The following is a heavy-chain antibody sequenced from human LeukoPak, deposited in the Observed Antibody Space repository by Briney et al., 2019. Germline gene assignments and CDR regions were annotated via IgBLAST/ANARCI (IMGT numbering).Heavy chain of an antibody. Sequence: PGGSLRLSCAASGFTFSSYGMHWVRQAPGKGLEWVAVIWYDGSNKYYADSVKGRFTISRDNSKNTLYLQMNSLRAEDTAVYYCARRGPSRHHLDYWGQGTLVTVSS. D-gene: IGHD3-16*01. CDR2: IWYDGSNK. CDR3: ARRGPSRHHLDY. V-gene: IGHV3-33*08. J-gene: IGHJ4*02. CDR1: GFTFSSYG.